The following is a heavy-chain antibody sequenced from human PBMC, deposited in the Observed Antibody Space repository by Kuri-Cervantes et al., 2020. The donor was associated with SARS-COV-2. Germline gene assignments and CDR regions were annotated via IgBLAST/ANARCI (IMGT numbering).Heavy chain of an antibody. CDR2: IDSSSYYI. D-gene: IGHD7-27*01. CDR3: AREEGGELGEAFGY. Sequence: ETLSLTCAASGFTFSGYSMNWIRQAPGKGLEWVASIDSSSYYIYHADSVKGRLTISRDNAKTSLYLQMNSLKPEDTAVYYCAREEGGELGEAFGYWGQGALVTVSS. CDR1: GFTFSGYS. V-gene: IGHV3-21*01. J-gene: IGHJ4*02.